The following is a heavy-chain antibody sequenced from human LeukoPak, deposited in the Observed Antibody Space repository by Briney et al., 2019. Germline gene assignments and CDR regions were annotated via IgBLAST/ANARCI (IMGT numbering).Heavy chain of an antibody. CDR1: GFTFDDYA. Sequence: GRSLRLSCAVSGFTFDDYAIHWVRQAPGRGPERVSGVSWYCGSIGYADSVKGRFIISRDNAKNSLYLQMNSLRAEDTALYYCAKGGDSYGGFSYFFDYWGQGTLLTLPS. J-gene: IGHJ4*02. V-gene: IGHV3-9*01. CDR2: VSWYCGSI. CDR3: AKGGDSYGGFSYFFDY. D-gene: IGHD5-12*01.